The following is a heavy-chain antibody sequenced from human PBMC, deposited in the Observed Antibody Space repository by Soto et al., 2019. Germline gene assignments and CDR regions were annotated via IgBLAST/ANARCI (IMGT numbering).Heavy chain of an antibody. CDR3: ATDDYGIFPY. CDR2: IDPRSGGT. D-gene: IGHD3-10*01. Sequence: HVQLVQSGTEVKKPGASVRVSCMVSGYPFTTYYIHWVRQAPAQGLEWMGWIDPRSGGTVYEQKFQGRVTMTRDTSISTVYMALSGLTSDDTALYYCATDDYGIFPYWGQGSLVTVSS. J-gene: IGHJ4*02. V-gene: IGHV1-2*02. CDR1: GYPFTTYY.